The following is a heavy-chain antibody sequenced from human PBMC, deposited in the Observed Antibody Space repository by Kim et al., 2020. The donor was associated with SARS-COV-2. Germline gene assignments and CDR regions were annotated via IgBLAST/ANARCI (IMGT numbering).Heavy chain of an antibody. J-gene: IGHJ6*02. V-gene: IGHV4-39*01. CDR2: IYYSGNT. Sequence: IYYSGNTYYSPSLKSRVTISVDTSKNQFSLKLSSVTAADTAVYYCARHEIWGQGTTVTVSS. CDR3: ARHEI.